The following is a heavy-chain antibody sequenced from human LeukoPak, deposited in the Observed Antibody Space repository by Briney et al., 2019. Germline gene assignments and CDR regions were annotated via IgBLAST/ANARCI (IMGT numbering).Heavy chain of an antibody. CDR2: IYSGGST. Sequence: GGSLRLSCAASGFTVSSNYMSWVRQAPGKGLEWVSVIYSGGSTYYADSVKGRFTISRDNSKNTLYLQMNSPRAEDTAVYYCARDLVTYRGDAFDIWGQGTMVTVSS. CDR1: GFTVSSNY. V-gene: IGHV3-66*01. CDR3: ARDLVTYRGDAFDI. D-gene: IGHD2-21*02. J-gene: IGHJ3*02.